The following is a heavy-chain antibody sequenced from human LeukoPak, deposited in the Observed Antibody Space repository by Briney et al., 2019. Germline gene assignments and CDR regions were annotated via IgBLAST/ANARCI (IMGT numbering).Heavy chain of an antibody. Sequence: PGGSLRLSCKASGFTFSRYWMHWVRQAPGKGLVWVSRINSDGSATTYADSVRGRFSISRDNAKNTVYLQMNSLRAEDTAVYYCARDYTVTTDTIDYWGQGTLVTVSS. CDR2: INSDGSAT. J-gene: IGHJ4*02. D-gene: IGHD4-17*01. V-gene: IGHV3-74*01. CDR3: ARDYTVTTDTIDY. CDR1: GFTFSRYW.